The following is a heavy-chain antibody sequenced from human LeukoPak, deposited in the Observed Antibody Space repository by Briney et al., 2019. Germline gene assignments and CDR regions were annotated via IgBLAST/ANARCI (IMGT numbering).Heavy chain of an antibody. V-gene: IGHV4-4*02. CDR2: IYHSGST. CDR1: RGSISSSNW. D-gene: IGHD6-19*01. J-gene: IGHJ4*02. CDR3: ARGGQGSGWYAY. Sequence: SGTLSVTSVVSRGSISSSNWWSWVRQPPGKGLEWIGEIYHSGSTNYTPSLKSRVTISVDKSKNPYSLKLSSVTAADTAVYYCARGGQGSGWYAYWGQGTLVTVSS.